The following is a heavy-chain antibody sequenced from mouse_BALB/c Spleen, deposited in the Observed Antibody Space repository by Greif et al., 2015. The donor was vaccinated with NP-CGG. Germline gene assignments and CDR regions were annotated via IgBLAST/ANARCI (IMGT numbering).Heavy chain of an antibody. Sequence: VQLQQPGAELVKPGASVKLSCTASGFNIKDTYMHWVKQRPEQGLERIGRIDPANGNTKYDPKFQGKATITADTSSNTAYLQLSSLTSEDTAVYYCASITTVVAEDAMDYCGQGTSVAVSS. CDR1: GFNIKDTY. CDR2: IDPANGNT. V-gene: IGHV14-3*02. J-gene: IGHJ4*01. CDR3: ASITTVVAEDAMDY. D-gene: IGHD1-1*01.